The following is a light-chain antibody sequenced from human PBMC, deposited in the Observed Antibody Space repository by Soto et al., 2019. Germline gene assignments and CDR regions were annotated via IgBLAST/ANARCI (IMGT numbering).Light chain of an antibody. J-gene: IGLJ2*01. CDR2: GNN. CDR1: SGSIASNY. Sequence: NFMLTQPHSVSESPGKTVTISCTRSSGSIASNYVQWYQQRPGSAPTTVIYGNNQRPSGGPDRFSGYTDGSSNSASLTISGLQTEDEADYYCQSYDSTNVVFGGGTKLTVL. CDR3: QSYDSTNVV. V-gene: IGLV6-57*04.